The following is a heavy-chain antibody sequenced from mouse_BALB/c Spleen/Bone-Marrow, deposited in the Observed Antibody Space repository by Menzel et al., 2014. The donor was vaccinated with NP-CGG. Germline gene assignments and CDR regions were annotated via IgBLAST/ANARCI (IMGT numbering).Heavy chain of an antibody. D-gene: IGHD3-2*01. Sequence: EVKLMESGGGLVQPGGSLKLSCAASGFDFRRYWMSWVRQAPGKGLEWIGEINPNSRTINYTPSLKDKFIISRDNTKNTLYLQISRIKSEDTALYYCARLGDRGWFAYWGQGTLVTVSA. CDR3: ARLGDRGWFAY. CDR1: GFDFRRYW. V-gene: IGHV4-1*02. J-gene: IGHJ3*01. CDR2: INPNSRTI.